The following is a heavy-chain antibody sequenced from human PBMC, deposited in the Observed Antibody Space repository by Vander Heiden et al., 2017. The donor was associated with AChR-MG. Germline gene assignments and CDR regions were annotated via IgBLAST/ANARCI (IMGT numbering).Heavy chain of an antibody. D-gene: IGHD1-26*01. J-gene: IGHJ5*02. CDR3: ARDTPMGGAHWFDP. CDR2: IYYSGST. V-gene: IGHV4-31*03. CDR1: GGSIRGGGYY. Sequence: QVQLQESGPGLVKPSPNLSLTCTVSGGSIRGGGYYCSWSRQHPGKRLEWIGYIYYSGSTYYNPSLKSRVTISVDTSKNQFSLKLSSVTAADTAVYYCARDTPMGGAHWFDPWGQGTLVTVSS.